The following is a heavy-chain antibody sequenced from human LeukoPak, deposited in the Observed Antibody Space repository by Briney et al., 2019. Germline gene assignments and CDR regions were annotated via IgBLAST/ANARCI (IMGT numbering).Heavy chain of an antibody. Sequence: GGSLRLSCAAPGFSFSSYGMSWVRQAPGKGLEWVSAISSTGGTTYYADSVKGRFTISRDNAKNSLYLQMNSLRAEDTALYYCAKDRFWRGYHRPVFDYWGQGTLVTVSS. V-gene: IGHV3-23*01. CDR2: ISSTGGTT. CDR3: AKDRFWRGYHRPVFDY. J-gene: IGHJ4*02. D-gene: IGHD3-3*01. CDR1: GFSFSSYG.